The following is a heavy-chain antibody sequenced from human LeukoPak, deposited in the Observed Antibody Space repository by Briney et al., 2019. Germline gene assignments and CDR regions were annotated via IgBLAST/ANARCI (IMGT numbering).Heavy chain of an antibody. Sequence: GGSRRLSCAASGFTFSNYAIHWVRQAPGKGLESVSVISGNGGNIYHANSVKGRFTISRDNSKNTVYLQMGSLRPEDMAVYYCARVRVGATAKGHYFDYWGQGTLVTVSS. CDR3: ARVRVGATAKGHYFDY. D-gene: IGHD1-26*01. CDR1: GFTFSNYA. J-gene: IGHJ4*02. CDR2: ISGNGGNI. V-gene: IGHV3-64*01.